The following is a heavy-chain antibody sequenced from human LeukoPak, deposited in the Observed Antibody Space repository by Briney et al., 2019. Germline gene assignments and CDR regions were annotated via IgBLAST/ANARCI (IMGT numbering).Heavy chain of an antibody. Sequence: PGGSLRLSCVASGVTISSQAMSWVRQAPGKGLEWVSTIGIGGNTYYADTVKGRFTISRDNSKNTLSLRMNSLRAEDTAVYYCAKRGTAGSWNPEDYWGQGTLVTVSS. CDR3: AKRGTAGSWNPEDY. V-gene: IGHV3-23*01. CDR2: IGIGGNT. CDR1: GVTISSQA. D-gene: IGHD1-1*01. J-gene: IGHJ4*02.